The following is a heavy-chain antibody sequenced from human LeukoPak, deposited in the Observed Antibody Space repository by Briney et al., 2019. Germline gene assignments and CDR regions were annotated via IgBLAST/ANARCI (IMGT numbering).Heavy chain of an antibody. D-gene: IGHD3-10*02. CDR1: GHTFTGYY. CDR3: ARDFSYARAENYYMDV. Sequence: ASVRVSCKASGHTFTGYYMHWVRQAPGQGLEWMGWINPNSGGTNYAQKFQGRVTMTRDTSISTAYMELSRLRSDDTAVYYCARDFSYARAENYYMDVWGKGTTVTVSS. CDR2: INPNSGGT. J-gene: IGHJ6*03. V-gene: IGHV1-2*02.